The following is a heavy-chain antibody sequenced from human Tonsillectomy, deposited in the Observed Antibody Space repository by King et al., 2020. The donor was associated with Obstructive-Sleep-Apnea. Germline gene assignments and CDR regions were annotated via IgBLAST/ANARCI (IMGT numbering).Heavy chain of an antibody. CDR2: IFSNDEK. CDR3: AREYSSSWYDYFDY. J-gene: IGHJ4*02. CDR1: GFSLSNARMG. D-gene: IGHD6-13*01. V-gene: IGHV2-26*01. Sequence: TLKESGPVLVKPTETLTLTCTVSGFSLSNARMGVSWIRQPPGKALEWLAHIFSNDEKSYSTSLKSRLTSTKDTSKSQVVLTMTNMEPVDTATYYCAREYSSSWYDYFDYWGQGTLVTVSS.